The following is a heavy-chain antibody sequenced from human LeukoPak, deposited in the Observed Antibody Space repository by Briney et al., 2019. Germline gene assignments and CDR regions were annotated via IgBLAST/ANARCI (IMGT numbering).Heavy chain of an antibody. CDR3: ARRPLSGSSF. Sequence: KPSETLSLTCTISGGSISSSSYYWGWIRQPPGKGLEWIGSIYYSGSTYYNPSLKSRVTISVDTSKNQFSLKLSSVTAADTAVYYCARRPLSGSSFWGQGTLVTVSS. CDR2: IYYSGST. CDR1: GGSISSSSYY. V-gene: IGHV4-39*01. D-gene: IGHD1-26*01. J-gene: IGHJ4*02.